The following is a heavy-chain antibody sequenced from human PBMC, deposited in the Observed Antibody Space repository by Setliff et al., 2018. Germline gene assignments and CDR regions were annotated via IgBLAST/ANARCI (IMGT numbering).Heavy chain of an antibody. D-gene: IGHD3-16*01. CDR2: IYHSGSAK. Sequence: LSLTCTVYGGSLSNYYWGWIRQPPGKGLEWIGSIYHSGSAKYYADSVKGRFTISRDNAKNSLYLQMNSLRAEDTAVYYCAREEGLGYGLDYWGQGTLVTVSS. CDR3: AREEGLGYGLDY. J-gene: IGHJ4*02. CDR1: GGSLSNYY. V-gene: IGHV3-11*04.